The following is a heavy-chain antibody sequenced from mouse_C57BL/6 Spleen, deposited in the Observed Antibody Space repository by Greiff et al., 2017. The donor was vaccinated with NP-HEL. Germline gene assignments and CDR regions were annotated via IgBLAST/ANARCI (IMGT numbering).Heavy chain of an antibody. V-gene: IGHV1-80*01. D-gene: IGHD1-1*01. J-gene: IGHJ1*03. Sequence: QVQLQQSGAELVKPGASVKISCKASGYAFSSYWMNWVKQRPGKGLEWIGQIYPGDGDTNYNGKFKGKATLTADKSSSTAYMQLSSLTSEDSAVYFCAREGGSNPHWYFDVWGTGTTVTVSS. CDR1: GYAFSSYW. CDR2: IYPGDGDT. CDR3: AREGGSNPHWYFDV.